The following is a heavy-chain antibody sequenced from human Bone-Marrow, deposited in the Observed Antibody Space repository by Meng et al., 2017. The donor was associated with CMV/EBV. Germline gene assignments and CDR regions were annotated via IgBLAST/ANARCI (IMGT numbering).Heavy chain of an antibody. V-gene: IGHV6-1*01. CDR3: ARSYCGGDCYSRWWFDP. CDR2: TCYRSKLYN. CDR1: SRNLAT. D-gene: IGHD2-21*01. J-gene: IGHJ5*02. Sequence: SRNLATCNWIRQSPSRGIVWLGWTCYRSKLYNDYAVSVTSRITINPDTSKNQFSLQLNSVTPEDTAVYYSARSYCGGDCYSRWWFDPWGQGTLVTVSS.